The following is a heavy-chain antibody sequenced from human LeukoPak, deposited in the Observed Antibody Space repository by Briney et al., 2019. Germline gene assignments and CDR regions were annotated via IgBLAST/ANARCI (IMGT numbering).Heavy chain of an antibody. D-gene: IGHD4-17*01. CDR2: INHSGST. J-gene: IGHJ4*02. Sequence: SETLSLTCAVYGGSFSGYYWSWIRQPPGKGLEWIGEINHSGSTNYNPSLKSRVTISVDTSKNQFSLKLSSVTAADTAVYYCARGAERTMVTTVWEYFDYWGQGTLVTVSS. V-gene: IGHV4-34*01. CDR3: ARGAERTMVTTVWEYFDY. CDR1: GGSFSGYY.